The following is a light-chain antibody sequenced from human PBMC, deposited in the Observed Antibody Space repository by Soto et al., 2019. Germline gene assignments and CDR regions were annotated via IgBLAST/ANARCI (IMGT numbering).Light chain of an antibody. J-gene: IGKJ4*01. Sequence: EIVMTQSPATLSVSPGERATLSCRASQSVSNTLAWYQQKPGQAPRLLIYHASTRATGIPARFSGSGSGTESTLTISSLQSEDFAVYYCQQYNKWRLTFGGGTKVEIK. CDR2: HAS. CDR3: QQYNKWRLT. V-gene: IGKV3-15*01. CDR1: QSVSNT.